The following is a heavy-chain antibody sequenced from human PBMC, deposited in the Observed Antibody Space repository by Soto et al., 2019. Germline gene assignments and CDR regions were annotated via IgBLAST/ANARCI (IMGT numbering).Heavy chain of an antibody. D-gene: IGHD3-10*01. J-gene: IGHJ4*02. Sequence: QVQLVQSGDEVKKSGASVKVSCKASGYTFSNYGISWVRPAPGQGLEWMGWISGYNGLTAYAQNVQGRVTMTIDTPTTTVFMEMTGLRSNDTAVYYCARDEGIRGFDSWGQGTLVTVSS. CDR3: ARDEGIRGFDS. CDR2: ISGYNGLT. CDR1: GYTFSNYG. V-gene: IGHV1-18*04.